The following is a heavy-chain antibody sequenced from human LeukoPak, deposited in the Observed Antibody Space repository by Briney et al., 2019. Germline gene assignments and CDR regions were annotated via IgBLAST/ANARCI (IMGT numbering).Heavy chain of an antibody. CDR2: IYYSGST. J-gene: IGHJ4*02. D-gene: IGHD3-22*01. Sequence: SETLSLTCTVSGGSISSSSYYWGWIRQPPGKGLEWIGSIYYSGSTYYNPSLKSRVTISVDTSKNQFSLKLSSVTAADTAVYYCISVNYYDSSGYGLDYWGQGTLVTVSS. V-gene: IGHV4-39*07. CDR3: ISVNYYDSSGYGLDY. CDR1: GGSISSSSYY.